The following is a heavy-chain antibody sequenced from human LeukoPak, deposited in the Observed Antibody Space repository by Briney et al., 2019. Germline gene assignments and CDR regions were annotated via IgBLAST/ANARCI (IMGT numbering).Heavy chain of an antibody. CDR3: ARDLDCSSTSCYSEP. D-gene: IGHD2-2*01. CDR2: IIPIFGTA. Sequence: ASVKVSCKASGYTFTGYYMHWVRQAPGQGLEWMGGIIPIFGTANYAQKFQGRVTITADESTSTAYMELSSLRSEDTAVYYCARDLDCSSTSCYSEPWGQGTLVTVSS. J-gene: IGHJ5*02. CDR1: GYTFTGYY. V-gene: IGHV1-69*13.